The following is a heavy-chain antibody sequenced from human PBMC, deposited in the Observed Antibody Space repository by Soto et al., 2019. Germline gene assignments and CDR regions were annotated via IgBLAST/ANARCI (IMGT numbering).Heavy chain of an antibody. V-gene: IGHV4-39*01. CDR2: IYYSGST. CDR3: ARLPGYCSGDSCRSDY. CDR1: GSSISSSSYY. Sequence: SETLSLTCTVTGSSISSSSYYWAWIRQTPGKGLEWIGSIYYSGSTYYSLSLKSRVTISVDTSKNQFSLKLSSVTAADTAVYFCARLPGYCSGDSCRSDYWGQGTLVTVS. J-gene: IGHJ4*02. D-gene: IGHD2-15*01.